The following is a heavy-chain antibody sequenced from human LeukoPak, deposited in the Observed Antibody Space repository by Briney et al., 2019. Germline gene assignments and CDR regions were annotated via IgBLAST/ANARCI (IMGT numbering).Heavy chain of an antibody. CDR2: ISSSSSTI. V-gene: IGHV3-48*02. Sequence: GGSLRLSCAASGFTFSSYSMNWVRQAPGKGLEWVSYISSSSSTIYYADSVKGRFTISRDNAKNSLYVQMNSLRDEDTAVYYCATVTTPTGSWGQGTLVTVSS. CDR1: GFTFSSYS. D-gene: IGHD4-17*01. J-gene: IGHJ5*02. CDR3: ATVTTPTGS.